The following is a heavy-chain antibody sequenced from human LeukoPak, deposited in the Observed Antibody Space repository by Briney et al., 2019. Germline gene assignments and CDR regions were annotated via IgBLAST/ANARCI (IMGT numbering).Heavy chain of an antibody. J-gene: IGHJ3*02. CDR2: MNPNSGNT. V-gene: IGHV1-8*01. CDR1: GYTFTSYD. D-gene: IGHD4-17*01. CDR3: ARFVPYGDYGEDAFDI. Sequence: ASVKVSCKASGYTFTSYDINWVRQATGQGLEWMGWMNPNSGNTGYAQKFQGRVTMTRNTSISTAYTELSSLRSEDTAVYYCARFVPYGDYGEDAFDIWGQGTMVTVSS.